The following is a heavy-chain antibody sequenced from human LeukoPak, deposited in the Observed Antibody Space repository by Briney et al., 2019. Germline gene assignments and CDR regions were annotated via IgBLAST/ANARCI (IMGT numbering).Heavy chain of an antibody. CDR3: ARDAAYGYDRFDY. D-gene: IGHD5-18*01. V-gene: IGHV3-7*01. J-gene: IGHJ4*02. CDR1: GFIFSSYW. CDR2: INEDGSDN. Sequence: GGSLRLSCAGSGFIFSSYWMAWVRQAPGKGLEWVANINEDGSDNNFVDSVKGRSTISRDNAENSLYLQMNSLRAEDTAVYYCARDAAYGYDRFDYWGQGTQVTVSS.